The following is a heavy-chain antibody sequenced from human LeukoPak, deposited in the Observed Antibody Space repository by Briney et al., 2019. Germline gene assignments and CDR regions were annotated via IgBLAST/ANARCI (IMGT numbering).Heavy chain of an antibody. V-gene: IGHV3-73*01. CDR2: IRSKANSYAT. CDR1: GFTFSGSA. CDR3: TRDYGGNSRGFDYYYYYMDV. D-gene: IGHD4-23*01. J-gene: IGHJ6*03. Sequence: GGSLRLSCAASGFTFSGSAMHWVRQASGKGLEWVGRIRSKANSYATAYAASVKGRFTISRDDSKNTAYLQMNSLKTEDTAVYYCTRDYGGNSRGFDYYYYYMDVWGKGTTVTISS.